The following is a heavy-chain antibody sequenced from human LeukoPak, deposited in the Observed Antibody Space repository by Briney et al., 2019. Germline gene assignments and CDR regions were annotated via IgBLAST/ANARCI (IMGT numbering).Heavy chain of an antibody. CDR1: GYTLTELS. CDR2: FDPEDGET. V-gene: IGHV1-24*01. D-gene: IGHD3-10*01. Sequence: ASVKVSCKVSGYTLTELSMHWVRQAPGKGLEWMGGFDPEDGETIYAQKFQGRVTMTEDTSTDTAYMELSSLRSEDTAVYYCRTEGSGNLGRNFDYWGQGTLVTVSS. J-gene: IGHJ4*02. CDR3: RTEGSGNLGRNFDY.